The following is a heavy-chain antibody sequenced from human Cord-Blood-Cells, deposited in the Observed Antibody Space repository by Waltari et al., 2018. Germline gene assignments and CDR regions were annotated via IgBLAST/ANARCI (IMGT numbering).Heavy chain of an antibody. CDR1: GGSISSYY. D-gene: IGHD1-26*01. V-gene: IGHV4-59*01. Sequence: QVQLQESGPGLVKPSETLSLTCTVSGGSISSYYWSWIRQPPGKGLEWIGYIYYSGSTNSNPCRNRRVTISVDTAKNQFSLTLSSVTAAHTAVYYCGRVMGYGSYYGDYWGQGTLVTVCS. CDR3: GRVMGYGSYYGDY. J-gene: IGHJ4*02. CDR2: IYYSGST.